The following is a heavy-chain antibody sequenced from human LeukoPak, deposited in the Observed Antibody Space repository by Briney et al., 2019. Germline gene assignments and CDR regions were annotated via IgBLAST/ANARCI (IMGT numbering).Heavy chain of an antibody. CDR3: ARGYNKLGPKFDP. J-gene: IGHJ5*02. V-gene: IGHV4-61*02. Sequence: SQTLSLTCTVSGGSISSGSYYWSWIRQPAGKGLEWIGRIYTSGSTSYNPSLKSRVTISVDTSKNQFSLKLSSVTAADTAVYYCARGYNKLGPKFDPWGQGTLVTVSS. D-gene: IGHD5-24*01. CDR2: IYTSGST. CDR1: GGSISSGSYY.